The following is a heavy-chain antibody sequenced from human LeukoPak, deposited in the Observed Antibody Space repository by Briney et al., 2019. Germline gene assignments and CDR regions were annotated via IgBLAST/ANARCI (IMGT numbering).Heavy chain of an antibody. Sequence: SETLSLTCAVSGYSISSGYYWGWIRQPPGKGLEWIGSIYHSGSTYYNPSLKSRVTISVDTSKNQFSLKLSSVPAADTGVYYRARLGGYVSYFDYWGQGTLVTVSS. CDR1: GYSISSGYY. V-gene: IGHV4-38-2*01. CDR3: ARLGGYVSYFDY. D-gene: IGHD5-12*01. CDR2: IYHSGST. J-gene: IGHJ4*02.